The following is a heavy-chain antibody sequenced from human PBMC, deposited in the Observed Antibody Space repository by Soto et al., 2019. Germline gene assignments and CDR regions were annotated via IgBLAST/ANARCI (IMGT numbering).Heavy chain of an antibody. J-gene: IGHJ6*02. V-gene: IGHV1-69*13. D-gene: IGHD2-15*01. CDR2: RIPIFGTA. CDR3: ARGYCSGGSCYFTNCYYGMDV. CDR1: GGSFSNHA. Sequence: SEKVSCKASGGSFSNHAISWVRQAPGQGLEWMGGRIPIFGTANYTQKFQGRVTITADESTSTAYMELSSLRSEDTAVYYCARGYCSGGSCYFTNCYYGMDVWGQGTTVTVSS.